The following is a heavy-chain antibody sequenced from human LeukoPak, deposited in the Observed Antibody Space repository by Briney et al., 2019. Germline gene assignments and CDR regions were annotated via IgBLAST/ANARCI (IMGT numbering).Heavy chain of an antibody. CDR3: ARGSDYYYYGMDV. Sequence: PSETLSLTCAVYGGSFSGYYWSWVRQPPGKGLEWIGEINHSGTTNYNPSLKSRVTISVDTSKNQFSLKLSSVTPADTAVYYCARGSDYYYYGMDVWGQGTTVTVSS. CDR2: INHSGTT. CDR1: GGSFSGYY. V-gene: IGHV4-34*01. J-gene: IGHJ6*02.